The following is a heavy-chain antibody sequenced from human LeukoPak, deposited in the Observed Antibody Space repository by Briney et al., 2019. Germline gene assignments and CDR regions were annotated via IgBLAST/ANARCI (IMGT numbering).Heavy chain of an antibody. D-gene: IGHD2-15*01. CDR1: GLFVSSDY. CDR2: IYSGGKT. CDR3: ARVRGDSRGNAFDI. J-gene: IGHJ3*02. Sequence: GGSLRLSCAVSGLFVSSDYMTWVRQAPGKGLEWVSLIYSGGKTYYTDSVKGRFTISRDNSNKTLFLQMNGLRAEDTAVYYCARVRGDSRGNAFDIWGQGTMVAVS. V-gene: IGHV3-53*01.